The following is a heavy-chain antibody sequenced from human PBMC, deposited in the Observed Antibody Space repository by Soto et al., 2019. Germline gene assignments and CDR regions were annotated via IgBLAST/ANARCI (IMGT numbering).Heavy chain of an antibody. CDR3: VMVDNYVTPTPQDV. V-gene: IGHV1-18*01. CDR1: GYIFVNYG. D-gene: IGHD3-16*01. Sequence: QVQLVQSGDEVKKPGASVKVSCKASGYIFVNYGIAWVRQAPGQGLEWMGWISPYTGNTHSATKVQGRLTMTTDTSTSSAYMGLGSLTSAGAAVYYCVMVDNYVTPTPQDVWGQGTTVTVSS. J-gene: IGHJ6*02. CDR2: ISPYTGNT.